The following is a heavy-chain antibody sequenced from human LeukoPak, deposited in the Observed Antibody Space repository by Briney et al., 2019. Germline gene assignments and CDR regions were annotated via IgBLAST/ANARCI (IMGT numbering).Heavy chain of an antibody. CDR1: GFTFSDYY. V-gene: IGHV3-11*01. D-gene: IGHD3-16*01. CDR3: ARDYTDYKRGYYYYYYMDV. CDR2: ISSSGSTI. J-gene: IGHJ6*03. Sequence: GGSLRLSCAASGFTFSDYYMSWIRQAPGKGLEWVSYISSSGSTIYYADSVKGRFTISRDNAKNSLYLQMNSLRAEDTAVYYCARDYTDYKRGYYYYYYMDVWGKGTTVTVSS.